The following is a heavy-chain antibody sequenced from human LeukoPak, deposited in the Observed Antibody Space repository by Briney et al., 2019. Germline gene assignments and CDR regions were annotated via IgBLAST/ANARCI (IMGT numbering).Heavy chain of an antibody. J-gene: IGHJ3*02. CDR1: GGTFSSYA. CDR2: IIPIFGTA. V-gene: IGHV1-69*13. D-gene: IGHD2-2*01. CDR3: ATVWGVGIVVVPAAMQGNAFDI. Sequence: SVKVSCKASGGTFSSYAISWARQAPGQGLEWMGGIIPIFGTANYAQKFQGRVTITADESTSTAYMELSSLRSEDTAVYYCATVWGVGIVVVPAAMQGNAFDIWGQGTMVTVSS.